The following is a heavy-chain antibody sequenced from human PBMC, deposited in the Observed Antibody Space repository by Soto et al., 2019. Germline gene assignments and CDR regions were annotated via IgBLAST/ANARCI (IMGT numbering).Heavy chain of an antibody. J-gene: IGHJ4*02. CDR2: IYYSGST. CDR3: ASTRPAYFDY. V-gene: IGHV4-30-4*01. Sequence: QVQLQESGPGLVKPSQTLSLTCTVSGGSISSGDYYWSWIRQPPGKGLEWIGYIYYSGSTYYNPSLKXXVXTXXDTSKNQSSLKLSSVTAADTAVYYCASTRPAYFDYWGQGTLVTVSS. CDR1: GGSISSGDYY.